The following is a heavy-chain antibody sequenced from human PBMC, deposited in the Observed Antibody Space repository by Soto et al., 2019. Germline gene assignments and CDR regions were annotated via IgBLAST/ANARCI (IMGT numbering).Heavy chain of an antibody. CDR1: GYTVTGYY. J-gene: IGHJ6*02. CDR3: ARGGSSGAYYYYYYGMDV. Sequence: GASVKVSCEASGYTVTGYYMHWVLQAPGQGLEWMEWINPNSGGTNYAQKFQGWVTMTRDTSISTAYMELSRLRSDDTAVYYCARGGSSGAYYYYYYGMDVWGQGTTVTVS. V-gene: IGHV1-2*04. D-gene: IGHD6-19*01. CDR2: INPNSGGT.